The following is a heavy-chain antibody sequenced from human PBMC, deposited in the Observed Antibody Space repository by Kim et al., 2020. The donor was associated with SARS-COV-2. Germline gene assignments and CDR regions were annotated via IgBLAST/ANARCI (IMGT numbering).Heavy chain of an antibody. Sequence: GGSLRLSCAASGFTFSSYAMSWVRQAPGKGLEWVSAISGSGGSTYYADSVKGRFTISRDNSKNTLYLQMNSLRAEDTAVYYCAKAQLDIVVVPAKTGGAFDIWGQGTMVTVSS. V-gene: IGHV3-23*01. D-gene: IGHD2-2*01. CDR2: ISGSGGST. CDR1: GFTFSSYA. CDR3: AKAQLDIVVVPAKTGGAFDI. J-gene: IGHJ3*02.